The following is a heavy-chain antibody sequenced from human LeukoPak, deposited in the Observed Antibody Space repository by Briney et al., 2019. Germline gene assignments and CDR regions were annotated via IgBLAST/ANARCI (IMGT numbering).Heavy chain of an antibody. CDR1: GGSISSSSYY. CDR2: IYYSGST. Sequence: PSETLSLTCTVSGGSISSSSYYWGWIRQPPGKGLEWIGSIYYSGSTYYNPSLKSRVTISVDTSKNQFSLKLSSVTAADTAVYYCARQPDIAAAALGEGYAFDIWGQGTMVTVSS. D-gene: IGHD6-13*01. CDR3: ARQPDIAAAALGEGYAFDI. V-gene: IGHV4-39*07. J-gene: IGHJ3*02.